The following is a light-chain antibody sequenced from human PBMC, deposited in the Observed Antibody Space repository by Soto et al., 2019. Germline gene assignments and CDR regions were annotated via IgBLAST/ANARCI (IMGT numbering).Light chain of an antibody. CDR3: AAWDDSLSAVV. CDR2: RND. CDR1: SSNIGSNY. Sequence: QSVLTQPPSASGTPGQRVTISCSGSSSNIGSNYVYWYQQLPGSAPKLLIYRNDQPPPGSPDRFSASKSGTAASLAISGLRSEDEADYHCAAWDDSLSAVVFGGRTKLTLL. J-gene: IGLJ2*01. V-gene: IGLV1-47*01.